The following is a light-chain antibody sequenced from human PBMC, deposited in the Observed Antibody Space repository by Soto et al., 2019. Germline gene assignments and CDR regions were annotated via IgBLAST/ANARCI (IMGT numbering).Light chain of an antibody. V-gene: IGKV3-20*01. J-gene: IGKJ2*01. CDR1: QSVSSSY. CDR2: GAS. CDR3: QQYGSSPQYT. Sequence: EIVLTQSPGTLSLSPGERATLSCRASQSVSSSYLDWYQQKPGQAPRLLIYGASSRATGIPDRFSGSGSGTDFTLTISRLEPEDFAVYYCQQYGSSPQYTFGQGTQLEIK.